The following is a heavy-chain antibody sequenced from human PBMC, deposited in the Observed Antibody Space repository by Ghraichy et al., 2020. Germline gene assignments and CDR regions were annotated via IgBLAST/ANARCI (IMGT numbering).Heavy chain of an antibody. Sequence: GGSLRLSCAASGFTFSSYAMSWVRQAPGRGLEWVSAISGSGGNTYYADSVKGRFTISRDSSKNTLYLQMNSLRAEDTAVYYCAKFSSGSGFPGAFDIWGQGTMVTVSS. CDR2: ISGSGGNT. V-gene: IGHV3-23*01. CDR3: AKFSSGSGFPGAFDI. D-gene: IGHD3-10*01. CDR1: GFTFSSYA. J-gene: IGHJ3*02.